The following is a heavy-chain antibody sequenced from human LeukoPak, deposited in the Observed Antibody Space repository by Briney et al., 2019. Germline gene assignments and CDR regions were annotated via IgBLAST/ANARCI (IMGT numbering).Heavy chain of an antibody. CDR3: FKQGTAYDILTGYYTGWLDP. CDR1: GGTISSYY. CDR2: SYYSGST. D-gene: IGHD3-9*01. J-gene: IGHJ5*02. V-gene: IGHV4-59*01. Sequence: SETLSLTCTVAGGTISSYYWSWIRQPPGQGLDCIGYSYYSGSTNYNPSLKSRVTISVDTSKNQFSLKLSSVTAADTAVYFCFKQGTAYDILTGYYTGWLDPWGQGTLVTVSS.